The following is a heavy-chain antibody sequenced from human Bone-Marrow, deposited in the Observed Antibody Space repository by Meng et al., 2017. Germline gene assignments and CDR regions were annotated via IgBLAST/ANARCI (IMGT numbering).Heavy chain of an antibody. V-gene: IGHV3-30*19. CDR1: GFTFSSYA. CDR2: ISYDGSNK. J-gene: IGHJ4*02. D-gene: IGHD5-18*01. Sequence: SGAASGFTFSSYAMHWVRQAPGKGLEWVAVISYDGSNKYYADSVKGRFTISRDNSKNTLYLQMNSLRAEDTAVYYCARDLVDTATYNDYWGQGTLVTVSS. CDR3: ARDLVDTATYNDY.